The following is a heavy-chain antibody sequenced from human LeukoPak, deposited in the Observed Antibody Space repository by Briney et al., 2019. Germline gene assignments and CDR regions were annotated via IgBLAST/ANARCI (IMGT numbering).Heavy chain of an antibody. CDR1: GGTFSTYA. Sequence: SVKVSCKASGGTFSTYAISWVRQAPGQGLEWMGRILPMFDRPNYAQKFQGTVTITADKSTSTAYMELSSLRSEDTAVYYCARAKGGYCSGGSCYYYYGMDVWGQGTTVTVSS. V-gene: IGHV1-69*04. CDR2: ILPMFDRP. D-gene: IGHD2-15*01. J-gene: IGHJ6*02. CDR3: ARAKGGYCSGGSCYYYYGMDV.